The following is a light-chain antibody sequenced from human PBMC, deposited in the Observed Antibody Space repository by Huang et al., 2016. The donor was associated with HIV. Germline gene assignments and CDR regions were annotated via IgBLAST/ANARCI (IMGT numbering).Light chain of an antibody. CDR3: QRRVNGLT. CDR1: QNINTH. Sequence: EIVLTQSPATLSFFPGQRVSLSCRASQNINTHLAWDQQRPGQPPRLLIYDASSRVPGVAARFSGSGSGTDFTLTISSLESEDFATYYCQRRVNGLTFGGGTKV. J-gene: IGKJ4*01. V-gene: IGKV3-11*01. CDR2: DAS.